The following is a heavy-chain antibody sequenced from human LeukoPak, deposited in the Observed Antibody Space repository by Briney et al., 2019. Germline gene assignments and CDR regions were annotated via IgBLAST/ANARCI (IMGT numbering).Heavy chain of an antibody. CDR1: GYTFTGYY. CDR2: INPNSGGT. CDR3: ERGVGVRGVIILWFYP. V-gene: IGHV1-2*02. Sequence: GASVKVSCKASGYTFTGYYMHWVRQAPGQGLEWMGWINPNSGGTNYAQKFQGRVTITRNTSISTAYMELSSLRSQDTAVYYCERGVGVRGVIILWFYPWGQGILVTVSS. J-gene: IGHJ5*02. D-gene: IGHD3-10*01.